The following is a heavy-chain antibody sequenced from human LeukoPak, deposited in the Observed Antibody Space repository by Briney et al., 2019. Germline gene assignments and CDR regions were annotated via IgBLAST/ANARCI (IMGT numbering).Heavy chain of an antibody. CDR3: ARHVPGSGNRRLDY. V-gene: IGHV5-51*01. D-gene: IGHD3-10*01. Sequence: GESLKISCQGSGYSFNTNWVAWVRQMPGKGLEWIGIIYPSESDTRYNPSLRGHVTMSADKSITTAYLQWSSLKASDTALYYCARHVPGSGNRRLDYWGQGTLVTVSA. J-gene: IGHJ4*02. CDR1: GYSFNTNW. CDR2: IYPSESDT.